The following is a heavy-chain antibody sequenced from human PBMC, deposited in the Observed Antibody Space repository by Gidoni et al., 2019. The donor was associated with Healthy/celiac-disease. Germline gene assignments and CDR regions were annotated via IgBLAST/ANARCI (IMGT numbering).Heavy chain of an antibody. CDR1: GFTCSSYA. CDR2: ISGSGGST. Sequence: EVQLLESGGGLVQPGGSLRLSCAASGFTCSSYAMSWVRQAPGKGLEWVSAISGSGGSTYYADSVNGRFTISRDNSKNTLYLQMNSLRAEDTAVYYCAKQQITMIVVLDYWGQGTLVTVSS. J-gene: IGHJ4*02. CDR3: AKQQITMIVVLDY. D-gene: IGHD3-22*01. V-gene: IGHV3-23*01.